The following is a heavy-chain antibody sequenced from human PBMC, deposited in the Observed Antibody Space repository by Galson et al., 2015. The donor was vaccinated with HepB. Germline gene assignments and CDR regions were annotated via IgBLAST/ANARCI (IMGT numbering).Heavy chain of an antibody. D-gene: IGHD3-16*02. Sequence: SLRLSCAASGFTFSNAWMSWVRQAPGKGLEWVGRIKSKTDGGTTDYAAPVKGRFTISRDDSKNTLYLQMNSLKTEDTAVYYCTTDATELRLGELSLSFYYYYGMDVWGQGTTVTVSS. CDR2: IKSKTDGGTT. V-gene: IGHV3-15*01. J-gene: IGHJ6*02. CDR1: GFTFSNAW. CDR3: TTDATELRLGELSLSFYYYYGMDV.